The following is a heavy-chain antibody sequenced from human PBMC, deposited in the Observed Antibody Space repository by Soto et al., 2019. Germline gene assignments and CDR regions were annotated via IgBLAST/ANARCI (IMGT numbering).Heavy chain of an antibody. CDR1: GYTFTSYD. V-gene: IGHV1-8*01. J-gene: IGHJ5*02. CDR3: ARDTIIVVVPAAKGWFDP. D-gene: IGHD2-2*01. CDR2: MNPNSGNT. Sequence: ASVKVSCKASGYTFTSYDINWVRQATGQGLEWMGWMNPNSGNTGYAQKFQGRVTITADKSTSTAYMELSSLRSEDTAVYYCARDTIIVVVPAAKGWFDPWGQGTLVTVSS.